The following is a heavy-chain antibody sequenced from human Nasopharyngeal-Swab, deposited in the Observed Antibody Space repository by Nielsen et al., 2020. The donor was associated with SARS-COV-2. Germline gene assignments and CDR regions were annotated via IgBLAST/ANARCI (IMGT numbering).Heavy chain of an antibody. J-gene: IGHJ6*02. CDR2: IYCSGST. D-gene: IGHD3-3*01. Sequence: WIRQPPGKGLEWIGYIYCSGSTNYNPSLKSRVTISVDTSKNQFSLKLSSVTAADTAVYYCARGGGGGITIFGVPTTYYYYGMDVWGQGTTVTVSS. CDR3: ARGGGGGITIFGVPTTYYYYGMDV. V-gene: IGHV4-59*01.